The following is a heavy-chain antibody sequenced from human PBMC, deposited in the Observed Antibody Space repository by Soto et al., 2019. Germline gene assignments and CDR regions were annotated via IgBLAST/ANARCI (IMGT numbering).Heavy chain of an antibody. CDR1: GFTFSSYS. J-gene: IGHJ4*02. CDR3: ARRGAHSSGYYFIPFDY. D-gene: IGHD3-22*01. CDR2: ISSSSSTI. V-gene: IGHV3-48*02. Sequence: GGSLRLSCAASGFTFSSYSMNWVRQAPGKGLEWVSYISSSSSTIYYADSVKGRFTISRDNAKNSLYLQMNSLRDEDTAVYYCARRGAHSSGYYFIPFDYWGQGTLVTVPS.